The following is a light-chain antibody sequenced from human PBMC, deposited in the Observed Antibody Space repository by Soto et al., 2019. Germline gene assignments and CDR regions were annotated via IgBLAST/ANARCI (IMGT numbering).Light chain of an antibody. J-gene: IGLJ1*01. Sequence: QSALTQPPYASGSPGQSVTISCTGTSSDVGGYNYVSWYQQHPGKAPKLMIYEVSKRPSGVPDRFSGSKSGNTASLTVSGLQAEDEADYYCSSYAGSNFYVFGTGTKVTVL. CDR2: EVS. CDR3: SSYAGSNFYV. CDR1: SSDVGGYNY. V-gene: IGLV2-8*01.